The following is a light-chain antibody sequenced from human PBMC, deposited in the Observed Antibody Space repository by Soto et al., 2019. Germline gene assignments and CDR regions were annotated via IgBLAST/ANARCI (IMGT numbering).Light chain of an antibody. J-gene: IGLJ1*01. V-gene: IGLV1-44*01. CDR1: SSNIGSNS. CDR2: MNN. CDR3: AAWDDSLNGNV. Sequence: QSVLTQPPSASGTPGQWVTISCSGSSSNIGSNSVSWYQQLPGTAPKLLIYMNNQRPSGVPDRFSGSMSGTSASLAISGLQSGDEADYYCAAWDDSLNGNVFGTGTKGTV.